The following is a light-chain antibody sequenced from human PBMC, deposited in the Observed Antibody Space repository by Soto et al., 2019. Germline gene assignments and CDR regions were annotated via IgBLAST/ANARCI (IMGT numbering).Light chain of an antibody. CDR2: AAS. V-gene: IGKV1-39*01. CDR3: QQSYSLFT. J-gene: IGKJ3*01. CDR1: QSISSY. Sequence: DIQMTQSPSSLSASVGDRVTITCRASQSISSYLNWYHQKPGKAPKLLIYAASSLQSGVTSRFSGSGSGTDFTLTISSLQPEDFATYYCQQSYSLFTFGPGTKVDIK.